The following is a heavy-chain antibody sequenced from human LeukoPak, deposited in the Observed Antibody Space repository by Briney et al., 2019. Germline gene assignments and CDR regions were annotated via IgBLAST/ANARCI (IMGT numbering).Heavy chain of an antibody. D-gene: IGHD1-26*01. V-gene: IGHV4-34*01. CDR3: ARWESNYLDY. CDR1: GGSFSDYF. Sequence: SETLSLTCAVYGGSFSDYFWSWIRQPPGKGLEWIGEISHSGSTTYNPSLRSRVTISGDTSKKQFSLKLSSVTAADTAVYYCARWESNYLDYWGQGTLVTVSS. CDR2: ISHSGST. J-gene: IGHJ4*02.